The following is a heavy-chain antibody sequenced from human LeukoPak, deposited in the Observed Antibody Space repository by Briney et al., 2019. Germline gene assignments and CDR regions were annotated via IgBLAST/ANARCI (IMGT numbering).Heavy chain of an antibody. V-gene: IGHV1-69*13. J-gene: IGHJ6*02. CDR1: GGTFSSYA. Sequence: GASVKVSCKASGGTFSSYAISWVRQAPGQGLEWMGGIIPMFGTAKYAQKFQGRGTITADESTRTAYMELSSLRSEDTAVCFCAKATVVRLSDYYYYAMDAWGQGTTVTVSS. CDR2: IIPMFGTA. D-gene: IGHD4-23*01. CDR3: AKATVVRLSDYYYYAMDA.